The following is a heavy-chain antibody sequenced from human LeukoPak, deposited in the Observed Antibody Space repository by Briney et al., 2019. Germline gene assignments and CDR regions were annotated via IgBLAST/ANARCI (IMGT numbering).Heavy chain of an antibody. CDR1: GASISNYY. J-gene: IGHJ4*02. CDR2: IHSSGGS. D-gene: IGHD1-26*01. V-gene: IGHV4-4*09. CDR3: ARLGSYHDF. Sequence: SETLSLTCTVSGASISNYYWSWIRQTPEKGLEWMGHIHSSGGSSFYPSLKSRLTLSIDTSRNQLSLKLPSVTAADTAVYFCARLGSYHDFWGQGALVTVSS.